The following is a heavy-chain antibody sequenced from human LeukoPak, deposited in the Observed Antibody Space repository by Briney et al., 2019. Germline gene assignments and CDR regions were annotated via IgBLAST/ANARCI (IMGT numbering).Heavy chain of an antibody. Sequence: GVLRLSCAASGFTFNNYAMNWVRQAPGEGLEWVSVISGSVGTTYYADSVKGRFTISRDSSKNTLYLQMNSLRAEDTAVYYCAKVSGGGLYYDGMDVWGQGTTVTVSS. D-gene: IGHD1-14*01. CDR2: ISGSVGTT. V-gene: IGHV3-23*01. CDR3: AKVSGGGLYYDGMDV. CDR1: GFTFNNYA. J-gene: IGHJ6*02.